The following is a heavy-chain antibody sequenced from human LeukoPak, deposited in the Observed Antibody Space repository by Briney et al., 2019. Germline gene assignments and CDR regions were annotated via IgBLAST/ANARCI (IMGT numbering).Heavy chain of an antibody. CDR2: IISSGDIT. J-gene: IGHJ4*02. CDR1: GFAFRSYA. V-gene: IGHV3-23*01. D-gene: IGHD6-19*01. CDR3: AKVRCSSGWYWDY. Sequence: GGSLRLSCAASGFAFRSYAMSWVRQAPGRGLEWVSSIISSGDITYYADSLKGRFTISRDNSKNMVYLQMNSLRAEDTAVYYCAKVRCSSGWYWDYWGQGTLVTVSS.